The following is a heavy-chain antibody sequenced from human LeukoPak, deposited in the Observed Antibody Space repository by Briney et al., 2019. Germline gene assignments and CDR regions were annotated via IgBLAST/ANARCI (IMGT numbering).Heavy chain of an antibody. CDR1: GYTFTSYG. V-gene: IGHV1-18*01. J-gene: IGHJ4*02. Sequence: ASVKVSCKAFGYTFTSYGISWVRQAPGQGLEWMGWISAYNGNTNYAQKLQGRVTVTRDTSTSTVHMELSGLRSEDTAVYYCARDQEGFDYWGQGTLVTVSS. CDR2: ISAYNGNT. CDR3: ARDQEGFDY.